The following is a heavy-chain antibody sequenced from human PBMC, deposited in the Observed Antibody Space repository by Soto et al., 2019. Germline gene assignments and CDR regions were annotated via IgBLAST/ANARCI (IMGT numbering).Heavy chain of an antibody. D-gene: IGHD3-10*01. J-gene: IGHJ6*02. CDR2: ISWNSGSI. CDR1: GFTFDDYA. Sequence: EVQLVESGGGLVQPGRSLRLSCAASGFTFDDYAMHWVRQAPGKGLEWVSGISWNSGSIGYADSVKGRFTISRDNAKNSLYLQMNSLRAEETALYYCAKVKSYRAYYYYGMDVWGQGTTVTVSS. V-gene: IGHV3-9*01. CDR3: AKVKSYRAYYYYGMDV.